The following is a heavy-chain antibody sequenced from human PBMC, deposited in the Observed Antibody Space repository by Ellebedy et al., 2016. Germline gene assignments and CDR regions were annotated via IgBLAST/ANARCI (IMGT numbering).Heavy chain of an antibody. Sequence: SETLSLTXTVSGGSISSYYWSWIRQPPGKGLEWIGYIYYSGSTNYNPSLKSRVTISVDTSKNQFSLKLSSVTAADTAVYYCARDRDYSNYGHYYYYMDVWGKGTTVTVSS. J-gene: IGHJ6*03. D-gene: IGHD4-11*01. CDR3: ARDRDYSNYGHYYYYMDV. CDR1: GGSISSYY. V-gene: IGHV4-59*12. CDR2: IYYSGST.